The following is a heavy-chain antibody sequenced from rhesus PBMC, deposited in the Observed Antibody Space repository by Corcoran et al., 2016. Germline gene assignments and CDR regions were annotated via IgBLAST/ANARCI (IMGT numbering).Heavy chain of an antibody. V-gene: IGHV4S11*01. CDR1: GGSISSSY. J-gene: IGHJ6*01. CDR3: ARRNSWNRDGVDS. CDR2: IYSRGSS. D-gene: IGHD1-20*01. Sequence: QVQLQESGPGLVKPSETLSLTCAVSGGSISSSYWSWIPQAQGKGIAWIGRIYSRGSSDDNPSRKSRCTLSVETSKNQVSLKLSEVTSADTAVYYCARRNSWNRDGVDSWGQGVVVTVSS.